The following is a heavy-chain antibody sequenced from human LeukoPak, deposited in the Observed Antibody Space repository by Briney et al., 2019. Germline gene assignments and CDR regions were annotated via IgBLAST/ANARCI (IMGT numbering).Heavy chain of an antibody. J-gene: IGHJ4*02. D-gene: IGHD3-22*01. Sequence: PGGSLRLSCAASGFTFSSYSTNWVRQAPGKGLEWVSYISSSSSTIYYADSVKGRFTISRDNAKNSLYLQMNSLRAEDTAVYYCARAYDSSGYFLYYFDYWGQGTLVTVSS. CDR2: ISSSSSTI. CDR1: GFTFSSYS. V-gene: IGHV3-48*01. CDR3: ARAYDSSGYFLYYFDY.